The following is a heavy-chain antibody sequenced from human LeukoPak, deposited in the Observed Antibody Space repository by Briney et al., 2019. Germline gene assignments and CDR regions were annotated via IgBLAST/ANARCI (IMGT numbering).Heavy chain of an antibody. J-gene: IGHJ4*02. D-gene: IGHD3-22*01. Sequence: SETLSLTCTVSGGSISGSSYYWGWIRQPPGKGLEWIGSIYYSGSTYYNPSLKSRVTISVDTSKNQFSLKLSSVTAADTAVYYRARHVDSSGYYTTAVDYWGQGILVTVSS. V-gene: IGHV4-39*01. CDR2: IYYSGST. CDR1: GGSISGSSYY. CDR3: ARHVDSSGYYTTAVDY.